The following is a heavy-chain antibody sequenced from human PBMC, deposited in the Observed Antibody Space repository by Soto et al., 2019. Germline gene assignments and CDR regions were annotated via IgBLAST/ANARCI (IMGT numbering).Heavy chain of an antibody. V-gene: IGHV4-30-4*01. CDR2: IHYSGST. Sequence: QVQLQESGPGLVKPSQTLSLTCTVSGGSISSGDYYWSWIRQPPGKGLEWIGYIHYSGSTYYNPSLKSRVTISVDTSKNQFSLKLSSVTAADTAVYYCARDSPRGHSGDGSGFDPWGQGTLVTVSS. J-gene: IGHJ5*02. CDR1: GGSISSGDYY. D-gene: IGHD5-12*01. CDR3: ARDSPRGHSGDGSGFDP.